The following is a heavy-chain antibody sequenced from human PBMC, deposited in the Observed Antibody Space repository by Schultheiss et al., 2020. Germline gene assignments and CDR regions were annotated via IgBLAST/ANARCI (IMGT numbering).Heavy chain of an antibody. J-gene: IGHJ4*02. V-gene: IGHV3-48*04. CDR2: ISSSGSTI. Sequence: GESLKISCAASGFTFSHTGMHWVRQAPGKGLEWVSYISSSGSTIYYADSVKGRFTISRDDSKTSLFLQMNSLRAEDTAVYYCARGLEIYDPWGYFDYWGQGTLVTVSS. CDR3: ARGLEIYDPWGYFDY. CDR1: GFTFSHTG. D-gene: IGHD3-3*01.